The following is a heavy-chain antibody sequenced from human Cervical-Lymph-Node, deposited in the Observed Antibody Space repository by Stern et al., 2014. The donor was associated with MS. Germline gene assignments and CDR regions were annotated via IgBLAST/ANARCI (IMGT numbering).Heavy chain of an antibody. J-gene: IGHJ4*02. Sequence: VQLVESGAEVKKPGSSVKVSCKASGCAFSSYAISWVRQAPGQGLEWMGGIIPNVGTANYAQKFQGRVTITADESTSTAYMELSSLRSEDTAVYYCAYSSQGGCFDYWGQGTLVTVSS. CDR2: IIPNVGTA. CDR3: AYSSQGGCFDY. D-gene: IGHD2-21*01. V-gene: IGHV1-69*01. CDR1: GCAFSSYA.